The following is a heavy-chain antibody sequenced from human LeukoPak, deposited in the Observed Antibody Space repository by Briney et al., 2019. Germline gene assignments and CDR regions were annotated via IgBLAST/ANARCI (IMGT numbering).Heavy chain of an antibody. D-gene: IGHD6-13*01. CDR1: GFTFSTYW. Sequence: GGSLRLSCAAPGFTFSTYWMSWVRQAPGKGLEWVANIKQDGSEKYYVDSVKGRLTISRDNAKNSLYLQMNSLRAEDTAVYYCARDNMRDGGIAAAGTDYWGQGTLVTVSS. J-gene: IGHJ4*02. CDR3: ARDNMRDGGIAAAGTDY. V-gene: IGHV3-7*01. CDR2: IKQDGSEK.